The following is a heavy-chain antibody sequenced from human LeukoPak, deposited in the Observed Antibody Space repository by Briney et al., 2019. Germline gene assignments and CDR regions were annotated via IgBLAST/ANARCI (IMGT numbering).Heavy chain of an antibody. D-gene: IGHD6-13*01. CDR1: GFTFSSYW. V-gene: IGHV3-74*01. J-gene: IGHJ6*02. Sequence: PGGSLRLSCAASGFTFSSYWMHWVRQAPGKGLVWVSRINSDGNSTSYADSVKGRFTISRDNAKNTLYLQMNSLRAEDTAVYYCARERSIAAAGVLLGGGMDVWGQGTTVTVSS. CDR2: INSDGNST. CDR3: ARERSIAAAGVLLGGGMDV.